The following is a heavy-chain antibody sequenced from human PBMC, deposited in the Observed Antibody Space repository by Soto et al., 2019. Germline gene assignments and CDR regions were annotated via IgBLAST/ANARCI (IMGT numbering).Heavy chain of an antibody. CDR2: ISTRSHYI. CDR3: ARAREPEYSSAIFFDI. D-gene: IGHD5-18*01. Sequence: GGSLRLSCAASGFTFSNYNMNWVRQAPGKGLEWVASISTRSHYIYYADSLKGRFTISRDNAKNSVDLQISSLRAEDTAVYYCARAREPEYSSAIFFDIWGQGALVTVSS. V-gene: IGHV3-21*01. CDR1: GFTFSNYN. J-gene: IGHJ4*02.